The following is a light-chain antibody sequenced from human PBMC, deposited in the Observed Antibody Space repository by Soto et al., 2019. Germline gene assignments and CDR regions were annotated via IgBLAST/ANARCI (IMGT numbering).Light chain of an antibody. V-gene: IGKV3-20*01. CDR2: GAT. CDR1: QTVSSSK. Sequence: EIVLTQSPGTLSLSPGERATLSCRASQTVSSSKLAWYQQKPCQAPKVLIYGATSRATGIPDRFSGSGSGPDFTLNISSLEPEDFAVYYCQQYGISPRTFGKGTKVEIK. J-gene: IGKJ1*01. CDR3: QQYGISPRT.